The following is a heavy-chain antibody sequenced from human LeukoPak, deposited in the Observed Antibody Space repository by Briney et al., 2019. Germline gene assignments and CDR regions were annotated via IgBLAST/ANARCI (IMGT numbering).Heavy chain of an antibody. Sequence: PSETLSLTCTVSGGSISSSSYSWGWIRQPPGKGLEWIGSIYYSGNSYYDPSLKSRVTISVDTSKNQFSLRLSSVTAADTAVYCCARGVEQWLPFDYWGQGTLVTVSS. CDR2: IYYSGNS. CDR1: GGSISSSSYS. D-gene: IGHD6-19*01. V-gene: IGHV4-39*07. CDR3: ARGVEQWLPFDY. J-gene: IGHJ4*02.